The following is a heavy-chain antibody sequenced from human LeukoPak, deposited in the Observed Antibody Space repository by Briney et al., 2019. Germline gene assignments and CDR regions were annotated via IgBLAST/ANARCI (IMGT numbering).Heavy chain of an antibody. Sequence: PSETLSLTCAVYGGSFSGYYWSWIRQPPGKGLEWIGEINHSGSTNYNPSLKSRVTISVDTSKNQFSLKLSSVTAADTAVYYCARGGRITMVRGVKSGWFDPWGQGTLVTVSS. D-gene: IGHD3-10*01. CDR3: ARGGRITMVRGVKSGWFDP. V-gene: IGHV4-34*01. CDR2: INHSGST. CDR1: GGSFSGYY. J-gene: IGHJ5*02.